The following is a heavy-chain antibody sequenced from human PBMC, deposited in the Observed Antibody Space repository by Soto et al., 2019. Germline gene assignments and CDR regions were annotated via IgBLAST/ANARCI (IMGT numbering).Heavy chain of an antibody. V-gene: IGHV1-18*01. J-gene: IGHJ6*02. CDR2: ISAYNGNT. Sequence: ASVKLSCQASGYTFTSYGISWVRQSPGQGLAWMGCISAYNGNTNYAQKLPGRVTMTTDTSTSTAYMELRSLRSDDTAVYYCARERGRRYDCSGGSCYYYYGMDVWGQGTTVTVSS. CDR3: ARERGRRYDCSGGSCYYYYGMDV. D-gene: IGHD2-15*01. CDR1: GYTFTSYG.